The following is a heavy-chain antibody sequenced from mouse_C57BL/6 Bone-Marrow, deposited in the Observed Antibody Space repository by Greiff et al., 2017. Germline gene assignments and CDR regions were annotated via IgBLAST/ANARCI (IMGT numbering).Heavy chain of an antibody. J-gene: IGHJ3*01. D-gene: IGHD1-1*01. CDR2: IYPRDGST. CDR3: ARFEYYGSSYEFAY. V-gene: IGHV1-85*01. CDR1: GYTFTSYD. Sequence: QVQLQQSGPELVKPGASVKLSCKASGYTFTSYDINWVKQRPGQGLEWIGWIYPRDGSTKYNEKFKGKATLTVDTSSSTTYMQLSSLTSEDSAVYYCARFEYYGSSYEFAYWGQGTLVTVSA.